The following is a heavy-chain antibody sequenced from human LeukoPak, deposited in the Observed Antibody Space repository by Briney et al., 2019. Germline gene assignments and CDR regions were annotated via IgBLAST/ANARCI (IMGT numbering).Heavy chain of an antibody. J-gene: IGHJ6*03. D-gene: IGHD3-10*01. V-gene: IGHV3-15*01. Sequence: GGSLRLSCAASGFTFSNAWMSWVRQAPGKGLEWVGRIKSKTDGGTTDYAAPVKGRFTISRDDSKNTLYLQMNSLKTEDTAVYYCTVVRGFYYYYYMDVWGKGTTVTISS. CDR2: IKSKTDGGTT. CDR1: GFTFSNAW. CDR3: TVVRGFYYYYYMDV.